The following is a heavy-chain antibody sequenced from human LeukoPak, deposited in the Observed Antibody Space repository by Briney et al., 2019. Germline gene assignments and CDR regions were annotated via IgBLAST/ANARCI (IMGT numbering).Heavy chain of an antibody. J-gene: IGHJ6*03. D-gene: IGHD7-27*01. Sequence: GASVKVSCKASGGTFSSYAISWVRQAPGQGLEWMGGIIPIFGTANYAQKFQGRVTITAEKSTSTAYMELSSLRSEDTAVYYCAREGAGRTGDRYYYYYYMDVWGKGTTVTVSS. V-gene: IGHV1-69*06. CDR1: GGTFSSYA. CDR2: IIPIFGTA. CDR3: AREGAGRTGDRYYYYYYMDV.